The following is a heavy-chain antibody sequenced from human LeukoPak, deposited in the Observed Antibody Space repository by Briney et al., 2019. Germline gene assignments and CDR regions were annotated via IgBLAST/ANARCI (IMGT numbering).Heavy chain of an antibody. J-gene: IGHJ4*02. V-gene: IGHV1-2*02. CDR1: VYTFTGYY. D-gene: IGHD4-11*01. CDR3: ARNLISVTTDY. CDR2: INPNSGGT. Sequence: GASVKVSCKASVYTFTGYYMHWVRQSPGQGLEWMGWINPNSGGTNYAQKFQGRVTMTRDTSISTAYMELSRLRSDDTAVYYCARNLISVTTDYWGQGTLVTVSS.